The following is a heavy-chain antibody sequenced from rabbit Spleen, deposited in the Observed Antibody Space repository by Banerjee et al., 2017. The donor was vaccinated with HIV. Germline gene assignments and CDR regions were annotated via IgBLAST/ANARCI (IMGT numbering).Heavy chain of an antibody. Sequence: QEQLVESGGGLVQPEGSLTLTCTASGFSLSSSYYMCWVRQAPGKRPEWIAGIYTGSSGGTYYASWVNGRFTISSDNAQNTVDLQMSGLTAADTATYFCVREAGYGGYGDGNLWGQGTLVTVS. CDR2: IYTGSSGGT. CDR1: GFSLSSSYY. J-gene: IGHJ4*01. D-gene: IGHD6-1*01. CDR3: VREAGYGGYGDGNL. V-gene: IGHV1S45*01.